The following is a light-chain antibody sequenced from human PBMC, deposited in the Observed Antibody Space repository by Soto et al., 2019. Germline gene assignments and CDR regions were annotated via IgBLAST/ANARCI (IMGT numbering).Light chain of an antibody. Sequence: ELVMTQSPATLSVSPGERATLSCRASQSVSSNLAWYQQKPGQAPRLLIYGASTRATGIRARFSGSGSGTEIKLNLTRRPSEDFGIYYCQLYNNCPWTVGQGIKVEIK. V-gene: IGKV3-15*01. CDR3: QLYNNCPWT. CDR2: GAS. J-gene: IGKJ1*01. CDR1: QSVSSN.